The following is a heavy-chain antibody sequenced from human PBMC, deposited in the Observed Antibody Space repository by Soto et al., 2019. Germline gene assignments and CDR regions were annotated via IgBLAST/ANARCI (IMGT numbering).Heavy chain of an antibody. CDR2: INPSGGST. V-gene: IGHV1-46*01. CDR1: GYTFTSYY. J-gene: IGHJ5*02. Sequence: GASVKVSCKASGYTFTSYYMHWVRQAPGQGLEWMGIINPSGGSTSYAQKFQGRVTMTRDTSTSTVYMELSSLRSEDTAVYYCARGITMVRGVIGPNWFDPWGQGTLVSVSS. D-gene: IGHD3-10*01. CDR3: ARGITMVRGVIGPNWFDP.